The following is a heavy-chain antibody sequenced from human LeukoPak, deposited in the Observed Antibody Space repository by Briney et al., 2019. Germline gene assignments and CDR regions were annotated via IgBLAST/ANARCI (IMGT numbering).Heavy chain of an antibody. CDR2: INSDGSST. J-gene: IGHJ4*02. CDR1: GITFSSYG. CDR3: ARVLWGATII. D-gene: IGHD5-24*01. Sequence: PGGSLRLSCAASGITFSSYGMSWVRQAPGKGLEWVSSINSDGSSTSYADSVKGRFTISRGNAKNTLYLQMNSLRAEDTAVYYCARVLWGATIIWGQGTLVTVSS. V-gene: IGHV3-74*01.